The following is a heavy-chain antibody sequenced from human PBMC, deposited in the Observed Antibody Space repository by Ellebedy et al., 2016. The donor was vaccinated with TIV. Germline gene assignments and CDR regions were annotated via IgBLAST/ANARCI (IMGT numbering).Heavy chain of an antibody. Sequence: MPGGSLRLSCAVSGLTFSDYAMQWVRQAPGQGPEWVGWINPDNGVTVYEQKLQGRVTITGDTSISTVYMELSSLRSDDTAIYYCVRDLTNPVTGDYWGQGTLVFVSS. CDR2: INPDNGVT. J-gene: IGHJ4*02. D-gene: IGHD4-11*01. V-gene: IGHV1-2*02. CDR1: GLTFSDYA. CDR3: VRDLTNPVTGDY.